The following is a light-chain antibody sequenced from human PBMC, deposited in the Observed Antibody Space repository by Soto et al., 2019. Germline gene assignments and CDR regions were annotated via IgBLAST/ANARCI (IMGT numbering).Light chain of an antibody. CDR1: QSVSSY. Sequence: EIVLTQSPATLSLSPGERATLSCRASQSVSSYLAWYQQKPGQAPRLLIYDASNTATGIPARFSGSGSGTDFTLTISSLEPDDFAVYYCQQRSDWPSTFGGGTKVQLK. J-gene: IGKJ4*01. V-gene: IGKV3-11*01. CDR3: QQRSDWPST. CDR2: DAS.